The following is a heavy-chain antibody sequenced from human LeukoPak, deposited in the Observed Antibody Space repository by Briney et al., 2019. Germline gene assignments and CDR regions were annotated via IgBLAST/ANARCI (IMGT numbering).Heavy chain of an antibody. CDR1: GFTFSSYG. CDR3: AKGGGRVAGPQDQKNYYMDV. V-gene: IGHV3-33*06. CDR2: IWYDGSNK. J-gene: IGHJ6*03. D-gene: IGHD6-19*01. Sequence: PGRSLRLSCAASGFTFSSYGMHWVRQAPSKGLEWVAVIWYDGSNKYYADSVKGRFTISRDNSKNTLYLQMNSLRAEHTAVYYCAKGGGRVAGPQDQKNYYMDVWGKGTTVTVSS.